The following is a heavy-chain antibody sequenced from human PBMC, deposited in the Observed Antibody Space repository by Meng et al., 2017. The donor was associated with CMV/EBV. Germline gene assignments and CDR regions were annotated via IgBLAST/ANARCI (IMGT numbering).Heavy chain of an antibody. Sequence: ASVPVSFKASGSPFTSYDINWVRQATGQGLEWMGWMNPNSGNTGYAQKFQGRVTMTRNTSISTAYMELSSLRSEDTAMYYCARWGSAAMVPHWGQGTLVTVSS. CDR3: ARWGSAAMVPH. D-gene: IGHD5-18*01. V-gene: IGHV1-8*01. CDR1: GSPFTSYD. CDR2: MNPNSGNT. J-gene: IGHJ4*02.